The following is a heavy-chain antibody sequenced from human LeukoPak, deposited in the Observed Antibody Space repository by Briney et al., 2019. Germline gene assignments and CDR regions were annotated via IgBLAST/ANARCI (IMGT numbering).Heavy chain of an antibody. V-gene: IGHV1-46*03. D-gene: IGHD5-18*01. J-gene: IGHJ6*03. Sequence: ASVKVSCKASGYTFTSYYMHWVRQAPGQGLEWMGIINPSGGSTSYAQKFQGRVTMTRDTSTSTVYMELSSLRSEDTAVYYCTRHVDTAMVHYYYMDVWGQGTLVTVSS. CDR1: GYTFTSYY. CDR3: TRHVDTAMVHYYYMDV. CDR2: INPSGGST.